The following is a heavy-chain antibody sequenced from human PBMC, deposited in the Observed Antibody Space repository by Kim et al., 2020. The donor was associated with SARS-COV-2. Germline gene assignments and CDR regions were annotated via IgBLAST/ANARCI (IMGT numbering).Heavy chain of an antibody. J-gene: IGHJ6*03. Sequence: SETLSLTCAVYGGSFSGYYWSWIRQPPGKGLEWIGEINHSGSTNYNPSLKSRVTISVDTSKNQFSLKLSSVTAADTAVYYCAREGSGVYYYYMDVWGKGTTVTVSS. CDR1: GGSFSGYY. D-gene: IGHD3-10*01. V-gene: IGHV4-34*01. CDR3: AREGSGVYYYYMDV. CDR2: INHSGST.